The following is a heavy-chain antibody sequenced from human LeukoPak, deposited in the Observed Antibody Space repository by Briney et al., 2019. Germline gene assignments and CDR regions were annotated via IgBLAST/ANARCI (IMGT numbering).Heavy chain of an antibody. Sequence: GGSLRLSCAASGFTFSSYGMHWVRQAPGKGLEWVAFIRYDGSNKYYADSVKGRFTISRDNSKNTLYLQMNSLRAEDTAVYYCAKDIYDFWSGPLDYWGQGTLVTVSS. CDR2: IRYDGSNK. CDR3: AKDIYDFWSGPLDY. D-gene: IGHD3-3*01. V-gene: IGHV3-30*02. CDR1: GFTFSSYG. J-gene: IGHJ4*02.